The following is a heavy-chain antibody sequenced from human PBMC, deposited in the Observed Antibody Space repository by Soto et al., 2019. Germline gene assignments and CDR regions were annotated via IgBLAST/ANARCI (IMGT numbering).Heavy chain of an antibody. V-gene: IGHV3-23*01. CDR3: APTRYDYGDDAVGY. J-gene: IGHJ4*01. Sequence: EVQLLEYGGGLVQRGESLRLSCVASGFTFNKYAMTWVRQAPGKGLEWVSSISGSSSTTYYADSVKGRFTISRDNSKNTVYLHMNTLSTEDTAVYYCAPTRYDYGDDAVGYGCQGTLVTVSS. D-gene: IGHD4-17*01. CDR2: ISGSSSTT. CDR1: GFTFNKYA.